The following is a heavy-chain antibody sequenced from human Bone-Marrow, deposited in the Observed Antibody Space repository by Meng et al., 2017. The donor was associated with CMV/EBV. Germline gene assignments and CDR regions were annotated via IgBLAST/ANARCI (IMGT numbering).Heavy chain of an antibody. D-gene: IGHD3-3*01. V-gene: IGHV3-23*01. CDR2: ISGSGGST. J-gene: IGHJ3*02. Sequence: GGSLKISCAASGFTFSSYAMSWVRQAPGKGLEWVSAISGSGGSTYYADSVKGRFTISRDNSKNTLYLQMNSLRAEDTAVYYCAKHLLLRFLEWFDAFDIWGQGTMVTVSS. CDR3: AKHLLLRFLEWFDAFDI. CDR1: GFTFSSYA.